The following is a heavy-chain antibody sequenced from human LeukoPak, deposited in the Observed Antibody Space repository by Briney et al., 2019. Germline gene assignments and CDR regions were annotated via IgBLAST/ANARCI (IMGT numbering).Heavy chain of an antibody. CDR2: ISSSSSYI. CDR1: GFTFSSYS. V-gene: IGHV3-21*01. D-gene: IGHD3-10*01. J-gene: IGHJ5*02. Sequence: GGSLRLSCAASGFTFSSYSMNWVRQAPGKGLEWVSSISSSSSYIYYADSVKGRFTISRDNAENSLYLQMNSLRAEDTAVYYCARDVSYYYGSGSSAGWFDPWGQGTLVTVSS. CDR3: ARDVSYYYGSGSSAGWFDP.